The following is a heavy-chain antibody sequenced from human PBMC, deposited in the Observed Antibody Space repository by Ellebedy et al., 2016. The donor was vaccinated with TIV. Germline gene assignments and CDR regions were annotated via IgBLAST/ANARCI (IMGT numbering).Heavy chain of an antibody. D-gene: IGHD4-11*01. CDR1: GFTFSSYG. CDR3: AKSTQDPYFYYYYMDV. J-gene: IGHJ6*03. V-gene: IGHV3-30*18. Sequence: GESLKISXAASGFTFSSYGMHWVRQAPGKGLEWVAVISYDGNNKYYADSMKDSMKGRFIISRDNSKNTLYLEMNSLRTEDTAVYYCAKSTQDPYFYYYYMDVWGTGTTVTVSS. CDR2: ISYDGNNK.